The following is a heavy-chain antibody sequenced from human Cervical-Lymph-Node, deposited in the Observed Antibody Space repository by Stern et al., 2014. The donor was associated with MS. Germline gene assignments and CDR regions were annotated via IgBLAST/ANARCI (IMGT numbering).Heavy chain of an antibody. D-gene: IGHD1-26*01. Sequence: VQLVESGGGLVKPGGSLRLSCAASGFTFRDYYMTWIRQAPGKGLEWISYISSSDVITYYADSMKGRFTISRDNAKKTLYLQINSLRAEDTAVYYCARASTNQFLGVYYFYGLDVWGQGTTVTVSS. CDR2: ISSSDVIT. CDR1: GFTFRDYY. J-gene: IGHJ6*02. V-gene: IGHV3-11*01. CDR3: ARASTNQFLGVYYFYGLDV.